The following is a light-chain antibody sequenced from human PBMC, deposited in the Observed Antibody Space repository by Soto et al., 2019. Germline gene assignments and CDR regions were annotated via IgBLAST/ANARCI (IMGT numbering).Light chain of an antibody. J-gene: IGKJ4*01. CDR1: QGIGDT. CDR3: QPYNNWPLT. Sequence: EIVMTQSPATLSVFPGERATLSCRASQGIGDTLAWYQHKPGQTPRLLIYDTSTRATGVPTRFSGSRSGAEFTLTINSLQSEDFAVYYCQPYNNWPLTFGGGTKVDIK. CDR2: DTS. V-gene: IGKV3-15*01.